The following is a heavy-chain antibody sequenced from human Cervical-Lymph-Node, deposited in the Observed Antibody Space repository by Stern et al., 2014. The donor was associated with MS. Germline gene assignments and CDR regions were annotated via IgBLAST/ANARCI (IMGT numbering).Heavy chain of an antibody. Sequence: QVPLQESGPGLVKPSGTLSLTCAVSGGSVSSTNWWSWVRQSPGKGLEWIGNIYHIGASNSRPSLRSRVSISLDNSKNHLSLHLTSVTAADTAVYYCARERQQYCNSEGCSYWYFDLWGRGTLVTVSS. CDR3: ARERQQYCNSEGCSYWYFDL. D-gene: IGHD2/OR15-2a*01. V-gene: IGHV4-4*02. J-gene: IGHJ2*01. CDR1: GGSVSSTNW. CDR2: IYHIGAS.